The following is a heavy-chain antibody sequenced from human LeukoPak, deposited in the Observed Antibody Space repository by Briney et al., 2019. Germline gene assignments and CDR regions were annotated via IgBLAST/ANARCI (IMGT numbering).Heavy chain of an antibody. Sequence: GGSLRLSCAASGFTFSSYAMSWVRQAPGKGPERVSAIGRSGGGTDYGDSVKGRFTISKHNSKNTLYLQMNSMRAEDTAVYYCAKYPSYGSGSSGYFDYWGQGTLVTVSS. CDR2: IGRSGGGT. D-gene: IGHD3-10*01. J-gene: IGHJ4*02. V-gene: IGHV3-23*01. CDR3: AKYPSYGSGSSGYFDY. CDR1: GFTFSSYA.